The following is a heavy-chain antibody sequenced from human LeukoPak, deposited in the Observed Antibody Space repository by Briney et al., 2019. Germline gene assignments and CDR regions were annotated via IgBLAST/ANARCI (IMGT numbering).Heavy chain of an antibody. Sequence: GASVKVSCKASGFTFTSSAMQWVRQARGQRLEWIGWIVVGSGNTNYAQKFQERVTITRDMSTSTAYMELSSLRSEDTAVYYCAAELRESYGYYYYYGMEVWGQGPTVTVSS. CDR1: GFTFTSSA. J-gene: IGHJ6*02. D-gene: IGHD5-18*01. CDR2: IVVGSGNT. CDR3: AAELRESYGYYYYYGMEV. V-gene: IGHV1-58*02.